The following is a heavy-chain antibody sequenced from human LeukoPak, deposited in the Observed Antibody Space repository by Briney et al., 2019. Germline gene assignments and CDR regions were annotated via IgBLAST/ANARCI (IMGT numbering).Heavy chain of an antibody. Sequence: GGSLRLSCAASGFTFSTYGMTWVRQAPGKGLEWVSALSDNGDTTYYADSVKGRFTISRDNSKNILYLQMNSLRAEDTAVYSCATPPALRSQHWGEGTLVTVSS. CDR2: LSDNGDTT. CDR1: GFTFSTYG. V-gene: IGHV3-23*01. J-gene: IGHJ4*02. CDR3: ATPPALRSQH. D-gene: IGHD3-16*01.